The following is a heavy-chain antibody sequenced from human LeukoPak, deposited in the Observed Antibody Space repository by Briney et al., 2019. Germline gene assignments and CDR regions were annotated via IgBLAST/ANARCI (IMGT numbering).Heavy chain of an antibody. CDR3: ARHTATTYSSSSDWFDP. D-gene: IGHD6-6*01. CDR1: GDSISGSY. V-gene: IGHV4-4*09. Sequence: SETLSLTCTVSGDSISGSYWSWIRQPPGKGLEWVGYIYRSGTTSYNPALKSRVTMAVDTSKNQFSLNLDSVTAADTAVYYCARHTATTYSSSSDWFDPWSQGTLVTVSS. CDR2: IYRSGTT. J-gene: IGHJ5*02.